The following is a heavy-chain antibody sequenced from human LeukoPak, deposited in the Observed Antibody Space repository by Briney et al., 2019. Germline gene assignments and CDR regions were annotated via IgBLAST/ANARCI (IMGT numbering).Heavy chain of an antibody. CDR1: GVTFSNYW. CDR2: IKQNGTDK. Sequence: PGGTLRLSCAASGVTFSNYWMSWVREAPGKGLECVANIKQNGTDKYYVDSVKGRFSISRDNAKNSLYLQMNSLRDEDTAVYNCTRGRYNDYWGQGTLVTVSS. V-gene: IGHV3-7*01. D-gene: IGHD2-2*02. J-gene: IGHJ4*02. CDR3: TRGRYNDY.